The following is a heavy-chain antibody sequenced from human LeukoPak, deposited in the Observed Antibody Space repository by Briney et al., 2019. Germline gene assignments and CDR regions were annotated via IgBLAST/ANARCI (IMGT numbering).Heavy chain of an antibody. Sequence: GGSLRLSCAASGFTFSSYSMNWVRQAPGKGLEWVSSISSSSSYIYYADSVKGRFTVSRDNAKNSLYLQMNSLRAEDTAVYYCARGVTTDAFDIWGQGTMVTVSS. D-gene: IGHD4-17*01. CDR2: ISSSSSYI. J-gene: IGHJ3*02. V-gene: IGHV3-21*01. CDR3: ARGVTTDAFDI. CDR1: GFTFSSYS.